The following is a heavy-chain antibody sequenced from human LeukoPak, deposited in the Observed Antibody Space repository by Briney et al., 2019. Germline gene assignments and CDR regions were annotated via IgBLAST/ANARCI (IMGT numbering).Heavy chain of an antibody. J-gene: IGHJ3*02. Sequence: GASVKVSCKASCYTFTSYGISWVRQAPGQGLEWMGWISAYNGNTNYAQKLQGRVTMTTDTSTSTAYMELRSLRSYDTAVYYCARRAVVAPAFDIWGQGTMVTASS. CDR3: ARRAVVAPAFDI. CDR1: CYTFTSYG. CDR2: ISAYNGNT. V-gene: IGHV1-18*01. D-gene: IGHD2-15*01.